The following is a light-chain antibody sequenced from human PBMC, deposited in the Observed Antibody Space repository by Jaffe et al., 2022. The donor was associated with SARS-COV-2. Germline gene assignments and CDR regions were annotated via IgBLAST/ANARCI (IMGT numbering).Light chain of an antibody. CDR3: LQDYSFPWT. V-gene: IGKV1-6*01. CDR1: QGIRNN. CDR2: AAS. Sequence: AIQMTQSPSSLSASVGDRVTITCRASQGIRNNLGWYQQKPGKAPNLLIYAASSLQSGVPSRFSGSGSGTDFALTISSLQPEDFATYYCLQDYSFPWTFGQGTKVEIK. J-gene: IGKJ1*01.